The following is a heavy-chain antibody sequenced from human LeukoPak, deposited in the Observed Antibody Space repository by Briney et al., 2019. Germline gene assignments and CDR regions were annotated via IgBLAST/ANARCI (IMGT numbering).Heavy chain of an antibody. Sequence: SVKVSCKASGGTFSSYAISWVRQAPGQGLEWMGRIIPILGIANYAQKFRGRVTMTRNTSISTAYMELSGLRSEDTAVYYCARWTTTYLDYWGQGTLVTVSS. CDR1: GGTFSSYA. CDR3: ARWTTTYLDY. CDR2: IIPILGIA. V-gene: IGHV1-69*04. D-gene: IGHD4-11*01. J-gene: IGHJ4*02.